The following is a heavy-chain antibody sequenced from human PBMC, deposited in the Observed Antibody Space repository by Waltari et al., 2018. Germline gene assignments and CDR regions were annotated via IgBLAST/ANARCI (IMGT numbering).Heavy chain of an antibody. J-gene: IGHJ4*02. V-gene: IGHV4-59*01. CDR1: GGSISSYY. CDR3: ARGLTPLYDSSGYYYY. CDR2: IYYSGST. Sequence: QVQLQESGPGLVKPSETLSLTCTVSGGSISSYYWSWIRQPPGKGLEWIGYIYYSGSTNYNPSLKSRVTISVDTSKNQFSLKLSSVTAADTAVYYCARGLTPLYDSSGYYYYWGQGTLVTVSS. D-gene: IGHD3-22*01.